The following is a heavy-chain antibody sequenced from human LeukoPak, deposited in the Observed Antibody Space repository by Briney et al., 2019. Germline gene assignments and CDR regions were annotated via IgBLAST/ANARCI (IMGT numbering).Heavy chain of an antibody. J-gene: IGHJ5*02. CDR2: INHSGST. D-gene: IGHD6-13*01. CDR1: GGSFSGYY. CDR3: ARGTLIAAAGNWFDP. V-gene: IGHV4-34*01. Sequence: PSETLSLTCAVYGGSFSGYYWSWIRQPPGKGLEWIGEINHSGSTNYNPSLKSRVTISVDTSKNQFSLKLSSVTAADTAVYYCARGTLIAAAGNWFDPWGQGTLVTVSS.